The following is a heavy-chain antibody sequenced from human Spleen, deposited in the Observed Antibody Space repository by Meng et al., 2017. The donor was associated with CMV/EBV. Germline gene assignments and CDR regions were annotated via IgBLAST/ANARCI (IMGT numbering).Heavy chain of an antibody. V-gene: IGHV1-8*01. J-gene: IGHJ5*01. CDR3: ARDFNVAARSFDS. CDR2: MDPNSGKT. D-gene: IGHD6-6*01. CDR1: GYTFTIYD. Sequence: ASVKVSCKASGYTFTIYDINWVRQATGQGLEWVGWMDPNSGKTGYAQKFQGRVTMTRNTSISTAYMELSSLTSEDTAVYYCARDFNVAARSFDSWGQGTLVTVSS.